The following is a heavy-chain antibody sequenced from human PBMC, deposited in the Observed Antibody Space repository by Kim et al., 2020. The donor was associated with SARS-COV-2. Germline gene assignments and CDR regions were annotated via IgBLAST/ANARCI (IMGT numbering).Heavy chain of an antibody. J-gene: IGHJ5*02. CDR3: ARDPAATLRWFDL. CDR2: ITGSGDSR. V-gene: IGHV3-23*01. Sequence: GGSLRLSCAASGFTFSTYAMSWVRQPLGKGLEWVSVITGSGDSRYYADSVKGRFIISRDNSETTLYLQMNRLRVEGTAVYYCARDPAATLRWFDLWGQGTLFIVSS. D-gene: IGHD6-25*01. CDR1: GFTFSTYA.